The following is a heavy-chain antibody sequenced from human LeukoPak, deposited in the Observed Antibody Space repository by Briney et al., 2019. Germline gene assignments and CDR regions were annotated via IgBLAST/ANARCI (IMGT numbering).Heavy chain of an antibody. V-gene: IGHV4-30-4*07. CDR2: IYYSGST. CDR1: GGSISSGGYS. Sequence: SETLSLTCAVSGGSISSGGYSWSWIRQPPGKGLEWIGYIYYSGSTYYNPSLKSRVTISVDTSKNQFSLKLSSVTAADTAVYYCARDSSGWYWEYYFDYWGQGTLVTVSS. D-gene: IGHD6-19*01. CDR3: ARDSSGWYWEYYFDY. J-gene: IGHJ4*02.